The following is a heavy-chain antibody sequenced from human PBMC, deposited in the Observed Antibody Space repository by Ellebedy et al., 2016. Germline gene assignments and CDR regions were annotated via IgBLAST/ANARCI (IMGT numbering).Heavy chain of an antibody. CDR1: GFTFSDYY. D-gene: IGHD6-6*01. CDR3: ARDIEYSSSSYYYYYYMDV. CDR2: ISSSGSTI. J-gene: IGHJ6*03. V-gene: IGHV3-11*01. Sequence: GESLKISXAASGFTFSDYYMSWIRQAPGKGLEWVSYISSSGSTIYYADSVKGRFTISRDNAKNSLYLQMNSLRAEDTALYHCARDIEYSSSSYYYYYYMDVWGKGTTVTVSS.